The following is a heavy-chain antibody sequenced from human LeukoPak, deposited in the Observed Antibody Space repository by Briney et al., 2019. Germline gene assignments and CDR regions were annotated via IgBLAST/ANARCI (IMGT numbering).Heavy chain of an antibody. Sequence: GASVKVSCKTSGYTGTSYGISWVRQAPGQGLEWMGWISAYNGNTNYAQKLQGRVTMTTHTSTSTAYMELRSLRSDDTAVYYCARVHIAAAPMDVWGKGTTVTVSS. CDR2: ISAYNGNT. CDR1: GYTGTSYG. J-gene: IGHJ6*04. V-gene: IGHV1-18*01. D-gene: IGHD6-13*01. CDR3: ARVHIAAAPMDV.